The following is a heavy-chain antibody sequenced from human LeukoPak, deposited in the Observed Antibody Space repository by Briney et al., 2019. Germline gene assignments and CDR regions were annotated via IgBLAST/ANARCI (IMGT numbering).Heavy chain of an antibody. V-gene: IGHV1-2*04. D-gene: IGHD5-12*01. CDR2: INPKTGDT. CDR3: ARGGVATGDY. CDR1: GYIFTDYY. J-gene: IGHJ4*02. Sequence: ASVKVSCKTSGYIFTDYYIHWVRQAPGQGLEWMGWINPKTGDTNSAQKFQRWVTMTRDTAISTAYMELSSLRSEDTAVYYCARGGVATGDYWGQGTLVTVSS.